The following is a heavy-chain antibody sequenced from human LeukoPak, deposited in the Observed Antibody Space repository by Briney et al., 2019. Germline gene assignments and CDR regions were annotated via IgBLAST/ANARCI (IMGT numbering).Heavy chain of an antibody. CDR2: ISAYNGNT. CDR3: ARVEAAAGFDAFDI. D-gene: IGHD6-13*01. V-gene: IGHV1-18*04. Sequence: ASVKVSCKASGYTFTSYGISWVRQAPGQGLEWMGWISAYNGNTNYAQKLPGRVTMTTDTSTSTAYMELRSLRSDDTAVYYCARVEAAAGFDAFDIWGQGTMVTVSS. CDR1: GYTFTSYG. J-gene: IGHJ3*02.